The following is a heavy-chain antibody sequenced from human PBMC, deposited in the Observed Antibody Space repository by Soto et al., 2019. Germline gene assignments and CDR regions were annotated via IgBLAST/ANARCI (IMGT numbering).Heavy chain of an antibody. CDR3: AREVQVHTPAFVY. Sequence: QVQLVQSGAEMKKPGSSVKVSCQSSGGTFNTYTMNWVRQAPGQGPEWMGDISPMFGAANYAPKFQGRVTITADESTGTSYMPFSSLTSEDTVLYCCAREVQVHTPAFVYWGQGTLVTVSS. J-gene: IGHJ4*02. V-gene: IGHV1-69*19. CDR2: ISPMFGAA. CDR1: GGTFNTYT.